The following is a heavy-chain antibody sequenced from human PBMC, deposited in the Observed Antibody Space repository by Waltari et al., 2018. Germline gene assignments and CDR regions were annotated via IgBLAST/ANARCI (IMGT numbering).Heavy chain of an antibody. CDR3: ARDNRNDFWSGYYGY. CDR2: ISSSSSSI. D-gene: IGHD3-3*01. Sequence: EVQLVESGGGLVKPGGSLRLSCAASGFTFSSYSMNWVRQAPGKGLEWASSISSSSSSIYYADSVKGLFTIARDNAKNSLYLQMNSLRAEDTAVYYCARDNRNDFWSGYYGYWGQGTLVTVSS. V-gene: IGHV3-21*01. J-gene: IGHJ4*02. CDR1: GFTFSSYS.